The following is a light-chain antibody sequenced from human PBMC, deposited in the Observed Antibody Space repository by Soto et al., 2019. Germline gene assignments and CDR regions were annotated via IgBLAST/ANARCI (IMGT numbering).Light chain of an antibody. CDR1: QSVSSN. J-gene: IGKJ5*01. V-gene: IGKV3-15*01. CDR3: QQRGNWPH. Sequence: EIVMAQSPATLSVPPGERATLSCRASQSVSSNLAWYQQKPGQAPRLLIYGASTRATGIPARFSGSGSGTDFTLTIRSLEPEDFATYFCQQRGNWPHFGQGTRLEIK. CDR2: GAS.